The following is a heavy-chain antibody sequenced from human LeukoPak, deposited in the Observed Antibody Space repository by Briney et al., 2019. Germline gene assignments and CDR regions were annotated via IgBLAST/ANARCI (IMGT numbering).Heavy chain of an antibody. CDR2: IKSKNEGGTT. V-gene: IGHV3-15*01. J-gene: IGHJ4*02. D-gene: IGHD5-12*01. CDR3: ATETYTTRGSFDC. Sequence: GGSLSLSCAPSRLPLNIARMSCVPHAPEEGLVGRGRIKSKNEGGTTDYAAPAKDKLTISRDDSKNTVNLQMNSLKTDCTAMYYCATETYTTRGSFDCWGEGTMVSVSS. CDR1: RLPLNIAR.